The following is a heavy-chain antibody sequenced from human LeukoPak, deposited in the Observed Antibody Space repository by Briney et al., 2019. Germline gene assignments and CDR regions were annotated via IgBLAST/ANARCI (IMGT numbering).Heavy chain of an antibody. CDR2: INPIGGST. Sequence: GASVKVSCKASGYTFSNYYLYWVRQAPGQGLEWMGIINPIGGSTNYAHKIQGRVTMTRDTSTSTVYMELSSLRSEDTAVYYCARRASGVLRYVDWPLDYWGQGPLVTVSS. CDR3: ARRASGVLRYVDWPLDY. D-gene: IGHD3-9*01. V-gene: IGHV1-46*01. J-gene: IGHJ4*02. CDR1: GYTFSNYY.